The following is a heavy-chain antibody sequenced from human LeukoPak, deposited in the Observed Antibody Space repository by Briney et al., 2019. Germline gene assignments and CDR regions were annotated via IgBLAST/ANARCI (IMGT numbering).Heavy chain of an antibody. J-gene: IGHJ4*02. D-gene: IGHD3-10*01. Sequence: SETLSLTCAVSGGSISSGGYSWSWIRQPPGKGLEWIGYIYHSGSTYYNPSPKSRVTISVDRSKNQFSLKLSSVTAADTAVYYCARQYYYGSGSYNGGIDYWGQGTLVTVSS. CDR1: GGSISSGGYS. CDR3: ARQYYYGSGSYNGGIDY. CDR2: IYHSGST. V-gene: IGHV4-30-2*01.